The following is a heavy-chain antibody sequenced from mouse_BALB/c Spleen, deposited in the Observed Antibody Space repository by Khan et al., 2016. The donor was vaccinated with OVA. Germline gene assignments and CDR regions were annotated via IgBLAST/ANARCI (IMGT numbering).Heavy chain of an antibody. CDR3: ARSYYRYDGYYAMDY. J-gene: IGHJ4*01. CDR2: IWGGGGT. Sequence: QVQLKESGPGLVAPSQSLSITCTVSGFSLSRYNIHWVRQPPGKGLEWLGMIWGGGGTDYNSTLKSRLSISKDNSKSQVFLKMNSLQTDCSAMYYCARSYYRYDGYYAMDYGGQGTSVTVSS. CDR1: GFSLSRYN. D-gene: IGHD2-14*01. V-gene: IGHV2-6-4*01.